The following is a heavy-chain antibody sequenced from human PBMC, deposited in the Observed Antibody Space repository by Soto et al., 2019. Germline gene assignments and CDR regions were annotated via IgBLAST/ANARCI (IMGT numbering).Heavy chain of an antibody. D-gene: IGHD3-22*01. CDR2: ITSGGDT. CDR3: ARDRYDSSGLFDY. CDR1: GFTFSGYA. V-gene: IGHV3-23*01. J-gene: IGHJ4*02. Sequence: GGSLRLSCATSGFTFSGYAMTWVRQAPGKGLNWVSAITSGGDTFFADSVKGRFTISRDNAKNSLYLQMNSLRDEDTAVYYCARDRYDSSGLFDYWGQGTLVTVS.